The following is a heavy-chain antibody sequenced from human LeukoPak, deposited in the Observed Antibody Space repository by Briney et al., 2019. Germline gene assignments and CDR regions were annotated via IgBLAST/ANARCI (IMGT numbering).Heavy chain of an antibody. CDR1: GYSISSGYY. CDR2: IYHSGST. J-gene: IGHJ5*02. D-gene: IGHD1-1*01. V-gene: IGHV4-38-2*02. Sequence: PSETLSLTCTVSGYSISSGYYWGWIRQPPGKGLEWIGSIYHSGSTYYNPSLKSRVTISVDTSKNQFSLKLSSVTAADTAVYYCAREFQTAADSHIPPWGQGTLVTVSS. CDR3: AREFQTAADSHIPP.